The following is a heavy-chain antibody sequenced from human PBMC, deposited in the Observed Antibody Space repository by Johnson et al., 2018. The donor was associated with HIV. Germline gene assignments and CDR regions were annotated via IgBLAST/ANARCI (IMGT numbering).Heavy chain of an antibody. J-gene: IGHJ3*02. V-gene: IGHV3-7*05. D-gene: IGHD6-13*01. Sequence: VQLVESGGGLVQRGGSLRLSCAASGFTFSNYWMSWVRQAPGKGLEWVANINEDGSEEYYVDSVQGRLTVSRDNATNALYLQIDSLRAEDTAGYYCAGDGVYSSPWDAFDIWGQGTMVTVSS. CDR1: GFTFSNYW. CDR3: AGDGVYSSPWDAFDI. CDR2: INEDGSEE.